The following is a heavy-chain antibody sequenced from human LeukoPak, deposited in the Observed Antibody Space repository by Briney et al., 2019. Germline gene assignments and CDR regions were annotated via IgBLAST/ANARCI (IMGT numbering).Heavy chain of an antibody. Sequence: ASVKVSCKASGYSFTAHYLHWLRQAPGQGLEWMAWVHPKTGVTNYAERFQGRLSLTRDTSISTLYMELNSLTSDDTAVYYCARDHNWGPDYWGQGTLVSVSS. CDR3: ARDHNWGPDY. V-gene: IGHV1-2*02. CDR1: GYSFTAHY. CDR2: VHPKTGVT. D-gene: IGHD7-27*01. J-gene: IGHJ4*02.